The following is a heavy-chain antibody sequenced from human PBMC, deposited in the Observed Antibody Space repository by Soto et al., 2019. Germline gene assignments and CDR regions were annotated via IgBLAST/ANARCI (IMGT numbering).Heavy chain of an antibody. J-gene: IGHJ6*03. V-gene: IGHV4-59*02. D-gene: IGHD3-10*01. CDR3: ARGGDQITMVRGVISEVPFPMDV. CDR2: MHYTGFS. CDR1: GYSVTSHC. Sequence: SETLSLTCSFSGYSVTSHCLTWIRQSPEKGLEWIGYMHYTGFSHYNPSLKSRLTISVDRSKNQFTLQLTSVTVEDTAVYYCARGGDQITMVRGVISEVPFPMDVWGKGTTVTVSS.